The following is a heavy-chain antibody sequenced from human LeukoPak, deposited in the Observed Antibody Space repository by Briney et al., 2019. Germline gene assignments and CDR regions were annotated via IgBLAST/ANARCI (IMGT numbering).Heavy chain of an antibody. Sequence: PSETLSLTCTVSDGSISSSSYYWGWIRQPPGKGLEWIGSIYYRGSTYYNPSLKSRVTISVDTSKNQFSLKLSSVTAADTAVYYCARVDSSGYYYVGIDYWGQGTLVTVSS. CDR3: ARVDSSGYYYVGIDY. D-gene: IGHD3-22*01. V-gene: IGHV4-39*01. J-gene: IGHJ4*02. CDR2: IYYRGST. CDR1: DGSISSSSYY.